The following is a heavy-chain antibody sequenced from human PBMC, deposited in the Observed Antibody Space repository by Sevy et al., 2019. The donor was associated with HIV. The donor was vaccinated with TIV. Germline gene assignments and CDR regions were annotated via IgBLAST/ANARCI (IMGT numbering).Heavy chain of an antibody. Sequence: GGSLRLSCAASGFTFSSYSMNWVRQAPGKGLEWVSYISSSSSTIYYADSVKGRFTISRDNAKNSLYLQMNSLRDEDTAVYYCARWAGWEQWLVPGGESDAFDIWGQGTMVTVSS. V-gene: IGHV3-48*02. CDR2: ISSSSSTI. CDR3: ARWAGWEQWLVPGGESDAFDI. D-gene: IGHD6-19*01. CDR1: GFTFSSYS. J-gene: IGHJ3*02.